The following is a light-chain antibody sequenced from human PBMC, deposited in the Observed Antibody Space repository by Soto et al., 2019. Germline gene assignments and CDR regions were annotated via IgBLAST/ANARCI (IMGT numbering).Light chain of an antibody. CDR2: DAS. CDR1: QSISSSY. CDR3: QQYGGSPSIT. J-gene: IGKJ5*01. V-gene: IGKV3-20*01. Sequence: EIVMTQSPATLSVSPGERVTLSCRASQSISSSYLAWYQQKPGQAPRLLIYDASGRATGIPDRFSGSGSGTDFTLTISRLEPEDSAVYYCQQYGGSPSITFGQGTRLEIK.